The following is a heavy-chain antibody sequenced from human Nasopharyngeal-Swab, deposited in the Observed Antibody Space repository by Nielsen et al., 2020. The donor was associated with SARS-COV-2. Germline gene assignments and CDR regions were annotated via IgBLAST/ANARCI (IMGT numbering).Heavy chain of an antibody. J-gene: IGHJ6*02. CDR1: GGSISSGGYY. CDR3: ARGATIFGVVAYGMDV. D-gene: IGHD3-3*01. Sequence: LRLSCTVSGGSISSGGYYWSWIRQHPGKGLERIGYIYYSGSTYYNPSLKSRVTISVDTSKNQFSLKLSSVTAADTAVYYCARGATIFGVVAYGMDVWGQGTTVTVSS. V-gene: IGHV4-31*03. CDR2: IYYSGST.